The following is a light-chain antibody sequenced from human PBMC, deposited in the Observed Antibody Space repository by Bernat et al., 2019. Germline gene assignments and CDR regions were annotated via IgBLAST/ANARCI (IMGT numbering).Light chain of an antibody. V-gene: IGKV1-33*01. J-gene: IGKJ4*01. CDR1: QDITNY. CDR2: DAS. Sequence: DIQMPQSPSSLSASVGDRLTITCQASQDITNYLNWYQQKPGKAPKLLIYDASTLETGVPSRFRGSGSGTDFTFTISSLQPEDAAEYYCQQYDYLPLTFGGGTKVEIK. CDR3: QQYDYLPLT.